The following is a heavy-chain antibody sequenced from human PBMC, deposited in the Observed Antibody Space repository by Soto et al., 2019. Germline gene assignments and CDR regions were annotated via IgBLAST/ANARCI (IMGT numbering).Heavy chain of an antibody. Sequence: QVQLQESGPGLVKPSQTLSLTCTVSGGSISSGGNHWSWIRQHPGKGLEWIGFIYHSGSTYYNPSLKSRVTISGDTSKNQLSLKLSSVTAADTAVYYCARVRGTTVTTYFDYWGQGTLLTVSS. CDR3: ARVRGTTVTTYFDY. D-gene: IGHD4-17*01. V-gene: IGHV4-31*03. J-gene: IGHJ4*02. CDR1: GGSISSGGNH. CDR2: IYHSGST.